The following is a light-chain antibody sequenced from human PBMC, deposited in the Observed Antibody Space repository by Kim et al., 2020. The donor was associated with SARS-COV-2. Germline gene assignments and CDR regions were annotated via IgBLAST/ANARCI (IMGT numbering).Light chain of an antibody. CDR1: QSVLSSSSSTNY. Sequence: RTTINCKSSQSVLSSSSSTNYLAWYQQKPGQPPKLLICWASTRESGVPDRFSGSGSGTDFTLTISNVQAEDVAVYYCQQYSSVPHTFSQGTKLEI. CDR2: WAS. V-gene: IGKV4-1*01. CDR3: QQYSSVPHT. J-gene: IGKJ2*01.